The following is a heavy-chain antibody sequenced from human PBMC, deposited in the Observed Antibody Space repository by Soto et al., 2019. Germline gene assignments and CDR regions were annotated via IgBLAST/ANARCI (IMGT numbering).Heavy chain of an antibody. Sequence: SETLSLTCAVSGGSISSSNWWSWVRQPPGKGLEWIGEIYHSGSTNYNPSLKSRVTISVDKSKNQFSLKLSSVTAADTAVYYCARVSTIAVAGFDYWGQGTLVTVSS. CDR3: ARVSTIAVAGFDY. J-gene: IGHJ4*02. CDR1: GGSISSSNW. V-gene: IGHV4-4*02. D-gene: IGHD6-19*01. CDR2: IYHSGST.